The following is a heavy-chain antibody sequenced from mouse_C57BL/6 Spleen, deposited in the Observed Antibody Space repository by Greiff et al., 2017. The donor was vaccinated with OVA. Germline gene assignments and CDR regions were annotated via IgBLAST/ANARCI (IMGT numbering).Heavy chain of an antibody. Sequence: VQLQQSGAELVRPGASVTLSCKASGYTFTDYEMHWVKQTPVHGLEWIGAIDPETGGTAYNQKFKGKAILTADKSSSTAYMELRSRTSEDSAVYYCTRNYVNYYAMDYWGQGTSVTVSS. V-gene: IGHV1-15*01. CDR2: IDPETGGT. CDR3: TRNYVNYYAMDY. J-gene: IGHJ4*01. D-gene: IGHD1-1*01. CDR1: GYTFTDYE.